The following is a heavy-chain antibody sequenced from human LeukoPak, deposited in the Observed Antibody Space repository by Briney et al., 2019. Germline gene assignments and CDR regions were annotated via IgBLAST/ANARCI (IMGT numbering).Heavy chain of an antibody. V-gene: IGHV3-30*02. D-gene: IGHD3-22*01. CDR3: AKDSYYDSITAEYFQH. CDR2: IRYDGSNK. CDR1: GFTFSSYG. Sequence: GGSLRLSCAASGFTFSSYGMHWVRQAPGKGLEWVAFIRYDGSNKYYADSVKGRFTISRDNSKNTLYLQMNSLRAEDTAVYYCAKDSYYDSITAEYFQHWGQGTLVTASS. J-gene: IGHJ1*01.